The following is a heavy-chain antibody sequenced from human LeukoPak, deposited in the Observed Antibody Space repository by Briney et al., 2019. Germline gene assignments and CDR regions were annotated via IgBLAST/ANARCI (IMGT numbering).Heavy chain of an antibody. J-gene: IGHJ4*02. D-gene: IGHD6-13*01. CDR1: GYSISSGYY. Sequence: SSETLSLTCTVSGYSISSGYYWGWIRQPPGKGLEWIGSIYHSGSTYYNPSLKSRVTISVDTSKNQFPLKLSSVTAADTAVYYCARGSSWYQTNFDYWGQGTLVTVSS. CDR3: ARGSSWYQTNFDY. V-gene: IGHV4-38-2*02. CDR2: IYHSGST.